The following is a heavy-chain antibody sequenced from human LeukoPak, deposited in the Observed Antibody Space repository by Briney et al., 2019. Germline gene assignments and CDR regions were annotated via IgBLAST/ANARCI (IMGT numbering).Heavy chain of an antibody. D-gene: IGHD2-15*01. CDR3: ARKVPSPISWRNYYMDV. CDR1: GYTFTGYY. V-gene: IGHV1-2*02. J-gene: IGHJ6*03. CDR2: INPNSGGT. Sequence: ASVTVSCKASGYTFTGYYMHWVRQAPGQGIEWMGWINPNSGGTNYAQKFQGRVTMTRDTSISTAYMELSRLRSDDTAVYYCARKVPSPISWRNYYMDVWGKGTTVTVSS.